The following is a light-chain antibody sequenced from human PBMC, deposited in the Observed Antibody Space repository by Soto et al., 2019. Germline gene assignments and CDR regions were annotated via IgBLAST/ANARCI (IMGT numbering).Light chain of an antibody. Sequence: DIQMTQSPSSVSASIGDRVTITCRASQGINNWLAWYQQTPGKAPKLLIYATSTLQSGVPSRFSGSGSGTEFSLTISSLQPEGFATYYSQQTNCFPHTVRGGNKVEIK. CDR3: QQTNCFPHT. CDR1: QGINNW. J-gene: IGKJ4*01. CDR2: ATS. V-gene: IGKV1-12*01.